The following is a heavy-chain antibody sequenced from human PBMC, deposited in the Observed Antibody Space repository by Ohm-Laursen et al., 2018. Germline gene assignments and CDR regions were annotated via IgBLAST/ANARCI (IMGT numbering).Heavy chain of an antibody. V-gene: IGHV3-21*01. CDR3: ARDLRYCSGGTCHYYNYGMDV. CDR1: GFTFSSYS. D-gene: IGHD2-15*01. Sequence: GSLRLSCTASGFTFSSYSMSWVRQAPGKGLEWVSSISSSSGDIYYADSVKGRFTISRDNPKNSLYLQMNSLRAEDTAVYYCARDLRYCSGGTCHYYNYGMDVWGQGTTVTVSS. J-gene: IGHJ6*02. CDR2: ISSSSGDI.